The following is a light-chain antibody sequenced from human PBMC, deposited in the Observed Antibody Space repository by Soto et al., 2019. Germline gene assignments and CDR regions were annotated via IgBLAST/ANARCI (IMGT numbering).Light chain of an antibody. V-gene: IGKV3-11*01. CDR1: QSVSSY. J-gene: IGKJ1*01. Sequence: EIVLTQSPGTLSLSPGERATLSCRASQSVSSYLAWYQQKPGQAPRLLIFDASNRATGTPARFSGGGSGTDFTLTISSLEPEDFAVYYCQQRSNWPWTFGQGTKVDIK. CDR2: DAS. CDR3: QQRSNWPWT.